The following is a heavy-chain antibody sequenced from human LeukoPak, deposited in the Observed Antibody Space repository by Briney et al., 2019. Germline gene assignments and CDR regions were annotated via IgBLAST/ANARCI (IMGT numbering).Heavy chain of an antibody. J-gene: IGHJ3*02. D-gene: IGHD5-18*01. V-gene: IGHV3-30*18. Sequence: GGSLRLSCAASGFTFSSYGMHWVRQAPGKGLEWVAVISYDGSNKYYADSVKGRFTISRDNSKNTPYLQMNSLRAEDTAVYYCAKDLRGGYSYVNDAFDIWGQGTMVTVSS. CDR3: AKDLRGGYSYVNDAFDI. CDR1: GFTFSSYG. CDR2: ISYDGSNK.